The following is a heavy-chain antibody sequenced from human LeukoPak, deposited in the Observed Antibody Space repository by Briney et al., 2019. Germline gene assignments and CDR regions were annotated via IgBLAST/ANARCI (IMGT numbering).Heavy chain of an antibody. V-gene: IGHV3-23*01. CDR1: GFTFSNYA. CDR3: AKEFGDFWSGYQGAFNS. D-gene: IGHD3-3*01. CDR2: FGGGYSDT. J-gene: IGHJ4*02. Sequence: PGGSLRLSCAASGFTFSNYAFSWVRQAPGKGLEWVSGFGGGYSDTNYADSVKGRFTISRDNSSNTLYLQMNSLRAEDTAVYYCAKEFGDFWSGYQGAFNSWGQGTLVTVSS.